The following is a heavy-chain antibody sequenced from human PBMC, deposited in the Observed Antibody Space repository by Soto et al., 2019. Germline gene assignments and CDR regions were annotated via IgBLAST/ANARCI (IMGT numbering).Heavy chain of an antibody. Sequence: GGSLRLSCTASGFPFSSYWMHWVRHAPGKGLVWISRSNSDGSSTSYADSVKGRFTISRDNSKNTLYLQMNSLRAEDTAVYYCAREAPDYNLSPGMDVWGQGTTVTVSS. V-gene: IGHV3-74*03. CDR1: GFPFSSYW. CDR3: AREAPDYNLSPGMDV. CDR2: SNSDGSST. J-gene: IGHJ6*02. D-gene: IGHD4-4*01.